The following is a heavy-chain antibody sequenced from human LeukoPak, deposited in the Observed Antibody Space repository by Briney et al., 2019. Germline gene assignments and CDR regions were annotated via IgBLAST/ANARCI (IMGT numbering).Heavy chain of an antibody. CDR3: ARGKGDSSGWYDFVY. V-gene: IGHV4-34*01. CDR2: INHSGST. J-gene: IGHJ4*02. D-gene: IGHD6-19*01. Sequence: SETLSLTCAVYGGSFSGYYWSWIRQPPGKGLEWIGEINHSGSTNYNPSLKSRVTISVDTSKNQFSLKLSSVTAADTAVYYCARGKGDSSGWYDFVYWGQGTLVTVSS. CDR1: GGSFSGYY.